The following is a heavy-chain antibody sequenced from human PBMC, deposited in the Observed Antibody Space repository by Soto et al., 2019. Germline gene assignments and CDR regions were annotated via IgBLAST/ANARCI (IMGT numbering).Heavy chain of an antibody. V-gene: IGHV1-18*01. D-gene: IGHD1-26*01. CDR1: GYTFTSYG. Sequence: ASVKVSCKASGYTFTSYGICWVRHAPGQGLEWMGWISADNGDTNYAQKFQGRVTMTTDTSTSTAFMEVRSLRSDDTAVYYCARDRGDSGSYYVGYSGQGTLVTVSS. J-gene: IGHJ4*02. CDR2: ISADNGDT. CDR3: ARDRGDSGSYYVGY.